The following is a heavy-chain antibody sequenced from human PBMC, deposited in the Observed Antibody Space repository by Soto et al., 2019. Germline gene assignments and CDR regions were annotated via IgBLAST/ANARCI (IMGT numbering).Heavy chain of an antibody. CDR2: IKQDGGEK. V-gene: IGHV3-7*03. CDR1: GFTFSDYW. Sequence: PGGSLRLSCAVSGFTFSDYWMTWVRQAPGKGLEWVANIKQDGGEKYYVDSVKGRFTIPRDNAKNSLYLQMNSLRGEDTAVYYCAREGLYGMNVWGQGTTVTVSS. CDR3: AREGLYGMNV. J-gene: IGHJ6*02.